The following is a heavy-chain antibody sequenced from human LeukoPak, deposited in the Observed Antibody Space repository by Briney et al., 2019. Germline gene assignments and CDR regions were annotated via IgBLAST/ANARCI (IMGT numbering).Heavy chain of an antibody. J-gene: IGHJ6*02. D-gene: IGHD7-27*01. Sequence: PGGSLRLSCAASGFTFSSYAMHWVRQAPGKGLEWVAVISYDGSNKYYADSVKGRFTISRDNSKNTLYLQMNSLRAEDTAVYYCARDIEHLSLGLMDVWGQGTTVTVSS. CDR3: ARDIEHLSLGLMDV. CDR1: GFTFSSYA. V-gene: IGHV3-30-3*01. CDR2: ISYDGSNK.